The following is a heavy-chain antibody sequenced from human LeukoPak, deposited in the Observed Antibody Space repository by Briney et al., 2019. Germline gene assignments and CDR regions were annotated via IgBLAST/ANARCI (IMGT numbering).Heavy chain of an antibody. D-gene: IGHD1-26*01. CDR3: ARIGSYNWFDP. CDR1: GFTFSSYA. Sequence: GGSLRLSCAASGFTFSSYAMRWVRQAPGKGLEWVSVIYSGGNTYYADSVKGRFTISRDNSKNTLYLQMNSLRADDTAVYYCARIGSYNWFDPWGQGTLVTVSS. CDR2: IYSGGNT. J-gene: IGHJ5*02. V-gene: IGHV3-23*03.